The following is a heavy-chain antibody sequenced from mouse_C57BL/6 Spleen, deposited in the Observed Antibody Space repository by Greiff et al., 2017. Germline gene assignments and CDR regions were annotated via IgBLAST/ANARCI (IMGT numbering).Heavy chain of an antibody. Sequence: QVQLKESGAELMKPGASVKLSCKATGYTFTGYWIEWVKQRPGHGLEWIGEILPGSGSTNYNEKFKGKATFTADTSSNTAYMQLSSLTTEDSAIXFCARQIRYYGSSSYWYFDVWGTGTTVTVSS. CDR3: ARQIRYYGSSSYWYFDV. J-gene: IGHJ1*03. CDR1: GYTFTGYW. CDR2: ILPGSGST. D-gene: IGHD1-1*01. V-gene: IGHV1-9*01.